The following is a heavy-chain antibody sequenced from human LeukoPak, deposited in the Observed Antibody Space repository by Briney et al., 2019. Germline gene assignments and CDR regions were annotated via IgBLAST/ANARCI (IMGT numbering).Heavy chain of an antibody. Sequence: PSETLSLTCTVSGGSISSHYWSWIRQPPGKGLEWIGEINHSGSTNYNPSLKSRVTISVDTSKNQFSLKLSSVTAADTAVYYCARLDYYDSRDYWGQGTLVTVSS. CDR2: INHSGST. D-gene: IGHD3-22*01. J-gene: IGHJ4*02. CDR1: GGSISSHY. CDR3: ARLDYYDSRDY. V-gene: IGHV4-34*01.